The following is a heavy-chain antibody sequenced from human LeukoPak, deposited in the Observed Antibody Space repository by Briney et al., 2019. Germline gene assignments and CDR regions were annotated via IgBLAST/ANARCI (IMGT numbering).Heavy chain of an antibody. CDR2: MYTSENT. V-gene: IGHV4-61*02. Sequence: SQTLSLTCTVSGGAISSGSHYWSWIRQPAGKGLECIGRMYTSENTNYNPSLKSRATISVDTSKNQFSLKLSSVTAADTAVYYCARVRSITGTKFHWFDPWGQGTLVTVSS. D-gene: IGHD1-7*01. CDR1: GGAISSGSHY. J-gene: IGHJ5*02. CDR3: ARVRSITGTKFHWFDP.